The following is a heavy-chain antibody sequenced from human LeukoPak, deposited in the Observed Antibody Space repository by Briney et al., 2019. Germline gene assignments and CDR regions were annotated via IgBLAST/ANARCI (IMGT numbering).Heavy chain of an antibody. D-gene: IGHD2-8*01. V-gene: IGHV3-30*02. CDR2: TQYDGSNE. Sequence: GGSLRLSCAASGFTFSSYAMSWVRQAPGKGLEWVAYTQYDGSNEQYADSVKGRFSISRDSSKNILYLQMNSLRAEDTAVYYCAKDRCSNGIGCYYYYMDVWGTGTTVTISS. J-gene: IGHJ6*03. CDR3: AKDRCSNGIGCYYYYMDV. CDR1: GFTFSSYA.